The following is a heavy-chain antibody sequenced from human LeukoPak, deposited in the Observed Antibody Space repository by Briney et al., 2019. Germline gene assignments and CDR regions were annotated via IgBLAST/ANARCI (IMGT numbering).Heavy chain of an antibody. Sequence: PGGSLRLSCAASGFTFSSYSMNWVRQAPGKGLEWVSYISSSGSTIYYADSVKGRFTISRDNAKNSLYLQMNSLRAEDTAVYYCARSFLDYGSGSYYNVGEDWGQGTLVTVSS. J-gene: IGHJ4*02. CDR1: GFTFSSYS. CDR2: ISSSGSTI. V-gene: IGHV3-48*04. D-gene: IGHD3-10*01. CDR3: ARSFLDYGSGSYYNVGED.